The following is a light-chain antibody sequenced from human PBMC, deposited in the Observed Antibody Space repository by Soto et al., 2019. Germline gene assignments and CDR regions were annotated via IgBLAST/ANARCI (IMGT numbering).Light chain of an antibody. CDR3: SSYAGNNNGV. V-gene: IGLV2-8*01. Sequence: QSALTQPPSASGSPGQSVTISCTGNSSDVGDYKIVSWYQQHPGKAPKLMIYEVSRRPSGVPDRFSGSKSGNTASLTVSGLQAEDEADYCCSSYAGNNNGVFGGGTKLTVL. J-gene: IGLJ2*01. CDR1: SSDVGDYKI. CDR2: EVS.